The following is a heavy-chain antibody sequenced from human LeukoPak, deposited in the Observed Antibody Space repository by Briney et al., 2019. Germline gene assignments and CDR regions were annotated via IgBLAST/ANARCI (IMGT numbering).Heavy chain of an antibody. V-gene: IGHV3-7*01. CDR3: AKDRLPGTCWDFDY. CDR1: GFTFNTYW. Sequence: PGGSLRLSCAASGFTFNTYWMSWIRQAPGKGLEWVAHIKQDGSETYYVDSVKGRFTISRDNAKNSLCLQMNSLRAEDAALYYCAKDRLPGTCWDFDYWGQGTLVTVSS. J-gene: IGHJ4*02. CDR2: IKQDGSET. D-gene: IGHD1-26*01.